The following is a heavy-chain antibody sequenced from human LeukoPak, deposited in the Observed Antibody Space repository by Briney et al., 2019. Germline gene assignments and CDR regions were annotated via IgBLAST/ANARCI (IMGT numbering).Heavy chain of an antibody. CDR1: GFTFSSYS. CDR3: TTETSYYYDSSGYYASGQLGY. V-gene: IGHV3-15*01. CDR2: IKSKTDGGTT. D-gene: IGHD3-22*01. J-gene: IGHJ4*02. Sequence: GGSLRLSCAASGFTFSSYSMNWVRQAPGKGLEWVGRIKSKTDGGTTDYAAPVKGRFTISRDDSKNTLYLQMNSLKTEDTAVYYCTTETSYYYDSSGYYASGQLGYWGQGTLVTVSS.